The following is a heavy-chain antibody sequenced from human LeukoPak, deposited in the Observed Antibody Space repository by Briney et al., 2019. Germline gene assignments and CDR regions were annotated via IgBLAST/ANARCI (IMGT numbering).Heavy chain of an antibody. CDR1: GFTFSYAW. V-gene: IGHV3-15*01. D-gene: IGHD2-15*01. CDR2: IKSKTDGGTT. J-gene: IGHJ4*02. CDR3: TADMPASSRSSDF. Sequence: GGSLRLPRAASGFTFSYAWMSWVRQAPGMGLEWVGRIKSKTDGGTTDYAAPVKGRFTISRDDSKTTLYLQINSLKTEDTAVYYCTADMPASSRSSDFWGQGTMVTVSS.